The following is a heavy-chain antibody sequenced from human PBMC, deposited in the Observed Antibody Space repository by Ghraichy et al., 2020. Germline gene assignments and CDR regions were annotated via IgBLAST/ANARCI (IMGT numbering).Heavy chain of an antibody. CDR3: AKDDTYYYDSSGYYFDY. Sequence: GESLRLSCAASGFTFSSYGMHWVRQAPGKGLEWVAFIRYDGSNKYYADSVKGRFTISRDNSKNTLYLQMNSLRAEDTAVYYCAKDDTYYYDSSGYYFDYWGQGTLVTVSS. V-gene: IGHV3-30*02. J-gene: IGHJ4*02. CDR2: IRYDGSNK. D-gene: IGHD3-22*01. CDR1: GFTFSSYG.